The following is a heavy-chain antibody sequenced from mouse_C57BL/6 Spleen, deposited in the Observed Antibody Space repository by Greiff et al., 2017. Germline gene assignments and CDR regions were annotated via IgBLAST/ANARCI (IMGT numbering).Heavy chain of an antibody. V-gene: IGHV1-61*01. D-gene: IGHD2-4*01. CDR1: GYTFTSYW. CDR2: IYPSDSET. Sequence: QVQLQQPGAELVRPGSSVKLSCKASGYTFTSYWMDWVKQRPGQGLEWIGNIYPSDSETHYNQKFKDKATLTVDKSSSTAYMQLSSLTAEYSAVYNCAHGDYDGFAYWGQGTLVTVSA. J-gene: IGHJ3*01. CDR3: AHGDYDGFAY.